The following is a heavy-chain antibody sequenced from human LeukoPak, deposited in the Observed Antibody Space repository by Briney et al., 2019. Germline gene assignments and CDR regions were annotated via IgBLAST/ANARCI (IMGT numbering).Heavy chain of an antibody. CDR2: IIPIFGTA. CDR3: ARFSLTARPGIPYYYYGMDV. Sequence: ASVKVSCKASGYTFTSYAMNWVRQAPGQGLEWMGGIIPIFGTANYAQKFQGRVTITADESTSTAYMELGSLRSEDTAVYYCARFSLTARPGIPYYYYGMDVWGQGTTVTVSS. CDR1: GYTFTSYA. V-gene: IGHV1-69*13. D-gene: IGHD6-6*01. J-gene: IGHJ6*02.